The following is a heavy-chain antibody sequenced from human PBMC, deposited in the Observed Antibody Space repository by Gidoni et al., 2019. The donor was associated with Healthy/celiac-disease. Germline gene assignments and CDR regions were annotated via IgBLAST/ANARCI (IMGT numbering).Heavy chain of an antibody. D-gene: IGHD2-15*01. CDR2: RSYDGSNK. Sequence: QVQLVESGGGVVQPGRSLRLSCAASGFTFSSYGMHWVRQAPGKGLEWVAVRSYDGSNKYYADSVKGRFTIDRDNSKNTLYLQMNSLRAEDTAVYYCAKGGYSGYDYELYCSGGSCYPYYYYGMDVWGQGTTVTVSS. J-gene: IGHJ6*02. CDR1: GFTFSSYG. CDR3: AKGGYSGYDYELYCSGGSCYPYYYYGMDV. V-gene: IGHV3-30*18.